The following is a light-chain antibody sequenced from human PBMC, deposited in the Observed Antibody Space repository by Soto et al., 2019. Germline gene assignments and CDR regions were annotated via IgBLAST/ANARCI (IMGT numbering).Light chain of an antibody. CDR1: GSVGNW. V-gene: IGKV1-5*01. J-gene: IGKJ1*01. CDR3: QQYETFSGT. Sequence: DIKMTLSRSALSASVEDRVPIACLASGSVGNWLAWLQQRPGKAPHLLIYDASSLESGVPSRFSGSRSGTEFTLTISSLQPDDFATYYCQQYETFSGTFGPGTKVDIK. CDR2: DAS.